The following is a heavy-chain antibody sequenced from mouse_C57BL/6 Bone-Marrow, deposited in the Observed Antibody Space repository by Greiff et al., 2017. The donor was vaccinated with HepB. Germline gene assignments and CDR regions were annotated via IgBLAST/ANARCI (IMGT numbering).Heavy chain of an antibody. CDR2: IDPENGDT. D-gene: IGHD1-1*01. J-gene: IGHJ2*01. Sequence: VQLQQSGAELVRPGASVKLSCTASGFNIKDDYMHWVKQRPEQGLEWIGWIDPENGDTEYASKFQGKATITADTSSNTAYLQLSSLTSEDTAVYYCTTLFSTTVVEVYWGQGTTLTVSS. CDR1: GFNIKDDY. CDR3: TTLFSTTVVEVY. V-gene: IGHV14-4*01.